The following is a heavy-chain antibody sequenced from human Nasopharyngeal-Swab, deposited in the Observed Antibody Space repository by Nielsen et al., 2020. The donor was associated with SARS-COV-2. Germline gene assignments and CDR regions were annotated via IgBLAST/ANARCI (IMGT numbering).Heavy chain of an antibody. CDR2: IIPIFGTA. V-gene: IGHV1-69*01. J-gene: IGHJ6*02. CDR3: ARGEVRGVIILHYYYYYGMDV. D-gene: IGHD3-10*01. Sequence: VCQMPGKGLEWMGGIIPIFGTANYAQKFQGRVTITADESTSTAYMELSSLRSEDTAVYYCARGEVRGVIILHYYYYYGMDVWGQGTTVTVSS.